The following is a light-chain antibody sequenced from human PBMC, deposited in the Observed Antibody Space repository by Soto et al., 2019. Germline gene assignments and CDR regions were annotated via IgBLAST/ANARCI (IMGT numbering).Light chain of an antibody. CDR3: LVSYSGARV. CDR2: DTD. Sequence: QAVVTQEPSLTVSPGGTVTLTCGFSTGAVTSGHYPYWFQQKPGQAPTTLIYDTDNKHSWTPARFSGSLLGGKAALTLSGAQREDEADYYCLVSYSGARVFGGGTKLTVL. CDR1: TGAVTSGHY. V-gene: IGLV7-46*01. J-gene: IGLJ2*01.